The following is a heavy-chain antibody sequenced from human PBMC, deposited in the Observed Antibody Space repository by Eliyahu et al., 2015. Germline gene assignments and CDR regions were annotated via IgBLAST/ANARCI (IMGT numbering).Heavy chain of an antibody. D-gene: IGHD7-27*01. CDR1: GGSXSSYP. V-gene: IGHV1-69*04. J-gene: IGHJ4*02. Sequence: VELMQSGAELKKPGSSVKVSCKASGGSXSSYPMNWLRQAPGQGFEWMGRIIPGLGIPTYRQKFQGRLTITADESLTTVYMELTSLTSDDTGVYYCARGRTGDRDFWGQGTLVTVSS. CDR2: IIPGLGIP. CDR3: ARGRTGDRDF.